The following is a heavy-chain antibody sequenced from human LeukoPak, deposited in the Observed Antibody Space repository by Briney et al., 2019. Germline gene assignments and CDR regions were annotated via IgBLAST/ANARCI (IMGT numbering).Heavy chain of an antibody. CDR3: ARDCTADDFWSGYYPNWFDP. J-gene: IGHJ5*02. D-gene: IGHD3-3*01. Sequence: GASVKVSCKASGYTFTGYYIHWVQQAPGQGLEWMGWINPNSGGTNYAQKFQGRVTMTRDTSISTAYMELSRLRSDDTAVYYCARDCTADDFWSGYYPNWFDPWGQGTLVTVSS. V-gene: IGHV1-2*02. CDR2: INPNSGGT. CDR1: GYTFTGYY.